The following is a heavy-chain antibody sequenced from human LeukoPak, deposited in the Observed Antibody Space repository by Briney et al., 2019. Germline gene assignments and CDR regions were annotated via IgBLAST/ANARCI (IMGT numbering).Heavy chain of an antibody. Sequence: GGSLRLSCAASGFTFSSYWMSWVRQAPGKGLEWVANIKQDGSEKYYVDSVKGRFTISRDNAKNSLYLQMNSLRAEDTAVYYCVVVITLFDYWGQGTLVTVST. CDR1: GFTFSSYW. J-gene: IGHJ4*02. V-gene: IGHV3-7*01. CDR2: IKQDGSEK. CDR3: VVVITLFDY. D-gene: IGHD3-22*01.